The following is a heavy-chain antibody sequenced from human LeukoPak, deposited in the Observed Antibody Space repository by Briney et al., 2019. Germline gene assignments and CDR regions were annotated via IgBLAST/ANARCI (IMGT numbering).Heavy chain of an antibody. CDR3: ARHPFATPFDY. CDR2: INHSGST. CDR1: GGSFSGYY. V-gene: IGHV4-34*01. D-gene: IGHD2-15*01. J-gene: IGHJ4*02. Sequence: SETLSLTCAVCGGSFSGYYWSWIRQPPGKGLEWIGEINHSGSTNYNSSLKSRVTMSLDTSKSQFSLRLSSVTAADTAVYFCARHPFATPFDYWGPGTLVTVSS.